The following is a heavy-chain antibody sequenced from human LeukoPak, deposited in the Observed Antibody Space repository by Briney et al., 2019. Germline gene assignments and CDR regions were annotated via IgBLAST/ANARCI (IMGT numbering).Heavy chain of an antibody. J-gene: IGHJ6*02. Sequence: GGSLRLSCAASGFTFSSYWMSWVRQAPGKGLEWVANIKQDGSEKYYVDSVKGRFTISRDNAKNSLYLQMSSLRAEDTAVYYCASDGVPDYYYYGMDVWGQGTTVTVSS. CDR1: GFTFSSYW. CDR2: IKQDGSEK. D-gene: IGHD3-3*01. V-gene: IGHV3-7*01. CDR3: ASDGVPDYYYYGMDV.